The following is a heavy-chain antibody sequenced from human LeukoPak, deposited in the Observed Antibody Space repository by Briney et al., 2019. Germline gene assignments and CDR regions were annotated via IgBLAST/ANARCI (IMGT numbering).Heavy chain of an antibody. V-gene: IGHV3-21*01. CDR2: ISSSSSYI. D-gene: IGHD6-19*01. Sequence: GGSLRLSCAASGFTFSSYSMNWVRQAPGKGLEWVSSISSSSSYIYYADSVKGRFTISRDNAKNSLYLQMNSLRAEDTAVYYCARDRAAVATDYWGQGTLVTVSS. CDR3: ARDRAAVATDY. J-gene: IGHJ4*02. CDR1: GFTFSSYS.